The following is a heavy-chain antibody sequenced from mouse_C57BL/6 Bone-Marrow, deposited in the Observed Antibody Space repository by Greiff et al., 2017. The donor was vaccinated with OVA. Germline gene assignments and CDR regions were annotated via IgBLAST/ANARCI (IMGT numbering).Heavy chain of an antibody. CDR1: GYTFTSYG. CDR2: IYPRSGNT. J-gene: IGHJ1*03. D-gene: IGHD1-2*01. V-gene: IGHV1-81*01. Sequence: QVQLQQSGAELARPGASVKLSCKASGYTFTSYGISWVKQRTGQGLEWIGEIYPRSGNTYYNEKFKGKATLTADKSSSTAYMELRSLTSEDSAVYFCARGRVLRPGYFDVWGTGTTVTVSS. CDR3: ARGRVLRPGYFDV.